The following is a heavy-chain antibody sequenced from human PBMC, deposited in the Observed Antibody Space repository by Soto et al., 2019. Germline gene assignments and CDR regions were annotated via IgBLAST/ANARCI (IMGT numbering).Heavy chain of an antibody. CDR2: IYNSGST. CDR3: ARVRSDAFDI. J-gene: IGHJ3*02. D-gene: IGHD3-3*01. Sequence: SETLSLTCAVSGGSISSGGYSWSWIRQPPGKGLEWIGYIYNSGSTYYNPSLKSRVTISVDTSKKQFSLKLRSVTAADTAAYYCARVRSDAFDIWGQGTMVTVSS. CDR1: GGSISSGGYS. V-gene: IGHV4-30-2*05.